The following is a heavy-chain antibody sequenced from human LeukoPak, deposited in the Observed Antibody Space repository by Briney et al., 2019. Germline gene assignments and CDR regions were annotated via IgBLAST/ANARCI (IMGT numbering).Heavy chain of an antibody. Sequence: SVKVSCKASGGTFSSYAISWVRQAPGQGLEWMGRIIPILGIANYAQKFQGRVTITADKSTSTAYMELSSLRSEDTAVYYCANPGYCSSTSCYAGHEYYYYYGMDVWGQGATVTVSS. CDR2: IIPILGIA. J-gene: IGHJ6*02. CDR3: ANPGYCSSTSCYAGHEYYYYYGMDV. V-gene: IGHV1-69*04. D-gene: IGHD2-2*03. CDR1: GGTFSSYA.